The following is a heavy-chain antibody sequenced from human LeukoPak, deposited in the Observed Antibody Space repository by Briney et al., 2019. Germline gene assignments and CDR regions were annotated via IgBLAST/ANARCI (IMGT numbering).Heavy chain of an antibody. J-gene: IGHJ5*01. V-gene: IGHV3-23*01. CDR1: GFTFRAYA. D-gene: IGHD3-10*01. Sequence: GGSLRLSCAASGFTFRAYAMSWVRQAPGERLEWVSCFYGSSDTTFYADSGKGRFTISRDNSKNTLFLQMNSLRAEDTAVYYCARDRDYYGSGTYDWFDSWGQGTLVTVSS. CDR3: ARDRDYYGSGTYDWFDS. CDR2: FYGSSDTT.